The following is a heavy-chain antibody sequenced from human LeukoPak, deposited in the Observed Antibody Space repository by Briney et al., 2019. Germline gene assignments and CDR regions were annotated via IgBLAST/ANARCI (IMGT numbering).Heavy chain of an antibody. D-gene: IGHD1-26*01. J-gene: IGHJ4*02. CDR2: ISTGGDRT. CDR3: ARSAVGTSCCTAVDY. V-gene: IGHV3-23*01. Sequence: GGSLRLSCAASGFTFSTYAMTWVRQAPGKGLEWVSGISTGGDRTYYADSVKGRFTISRDNSKNTLYLQMNSLRAEDTAEYYCARSAVGTSCCTAVDYWGQGTLVTVSS. CDR1: GFTFSTYA.